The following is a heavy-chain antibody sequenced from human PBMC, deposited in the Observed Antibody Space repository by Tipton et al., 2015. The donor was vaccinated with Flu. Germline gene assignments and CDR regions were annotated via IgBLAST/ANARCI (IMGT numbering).Heavy chain of an antibody. CDR1: GFSSSDYW. J-gene: IGHJ4*02. CDR3: ARDYPWEGVYDY. Sequence: SLRLSCAGYGFSSSDYWMTWVRQAPGKGLEWVANIKEDGTEKNYVDSVKGRFTIFRDNAENSIYLQMNSLRAEDTAIYYCARDYPWEGVYDYWGQGALVIVSS. D-gene: IGHD1-26*01. V-gene: IGHV3-7*01. CDR2: IKEDGTEK.